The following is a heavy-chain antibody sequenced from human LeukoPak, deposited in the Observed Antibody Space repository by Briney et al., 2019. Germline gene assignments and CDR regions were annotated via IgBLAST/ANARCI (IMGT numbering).Heavy chain of an antibody. D-gene: IGHD6-13*01. CDR1: GYTFTGYY. CDR2: INPNSGGT. CDR3: ARVETAAAGTLDY. V-gene: IGHV1-2*04. Sequence: WASVKVSCKTSGYTFTGYYMHWVRQAPGQGLEWMGWINPNSGGTNYAQKFQGWVTMTRDTSISTAYMELSRLRSDDTAVYYCARVETAAAGTLDYWGQGTLVTVSS. J-gene: IGHJ4*02.